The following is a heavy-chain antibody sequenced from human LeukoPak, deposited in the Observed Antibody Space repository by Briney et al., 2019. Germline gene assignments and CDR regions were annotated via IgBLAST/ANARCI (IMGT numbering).Heavy chain of an antibody. V-gene: IGHV3-23*01. CDR1: GFTFCTYA. CDR2: ISGSGGST. Sequence: QPGGSLRLSCEASGFTFCTYAMSWVRQAAGKGLEWVSIISGSGGSTYYADSVKGRFTISRDNSKNTLYLQMNSLRAEDTAVYYCAKDYYYDSSGYTDYWGQGTLVTVSS. D-gene: IGHD3-22*01. J-gene: IGHJ4*02. CDR3: AKDYYYDSSGYTDY.